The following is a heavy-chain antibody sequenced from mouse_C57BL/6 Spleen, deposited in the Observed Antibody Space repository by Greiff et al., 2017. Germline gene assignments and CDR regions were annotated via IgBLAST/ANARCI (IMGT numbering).Heavy chain of an antibody. J-gene: IGHJ4*01. D-gene: IGHD1-1*01. CDR3: ARMDYYGSSYYAMDY. CDR2: IYPGDGDT. V-gene: IGHV1-82*01. Sequence: QVQLKQSGPELVKPGASVKISCTASGYAFSSSWMNWVKQRPGKGLEWIGRIYPGDGDTNYNGKFKGKATLTADKSSSTAYMQLSSLTSEDSAVYFCARMDYYGSSYYAMDYWGQGTSVTVSS. CDR1: GYAFSSSW.